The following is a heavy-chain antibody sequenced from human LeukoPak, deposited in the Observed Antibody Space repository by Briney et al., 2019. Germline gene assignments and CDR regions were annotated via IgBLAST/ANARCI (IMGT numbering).Heavy chain of an antibody. CDR3: ASEETTNGGWTPNY. CDR1: GITFSSYS. Sequence: PGGSLRLSCAASGITFSSYSMNWIRQAPGKGLEWVSSISGSGAHTLYVDSVKGRFTISRDNAKKFLYLQMNNLRAEDTAVYYCASEETTNGGWTPNYWGHGTLVTVSS. V-gene: IGHV3-21*01. CDR2: ISGSGAHT. D-gene: IGHD6-19*01. J-gene: IGHJ4*01.